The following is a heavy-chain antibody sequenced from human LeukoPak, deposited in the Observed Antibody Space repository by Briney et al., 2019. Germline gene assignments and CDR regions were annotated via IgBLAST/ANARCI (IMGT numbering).Heavy chain of an antibody. CDR2: IKQEGSEK. CDR1: GFTFSSYW. Sequence: GGALRLSCAASGFTFSSYWMSWVRQAPGKGLEWVAHIKQEGSEKYYVDSVKGRLTISRDNAKNSLYLQMNSLRAEDTAVYYCARVSYSSGWYAQYYFDYWGQGTLVTVSS. J-gene: IGHJ4*02. CDR3: ARVSYSSGWYAQYYFDY. V-gene: IGHV3-7*01. D-gene: IGHD6-19*01.